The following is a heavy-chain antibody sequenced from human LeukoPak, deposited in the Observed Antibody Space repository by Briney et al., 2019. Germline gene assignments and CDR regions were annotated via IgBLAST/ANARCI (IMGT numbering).Heavy chain of an antibody. V-gene: IGHV3-21*01. CDR2: ISSSSSYI. J-gene: IGHJ5*02. CDR1: GFTFSSYS. D-gene: IGHD3-3*01. CDR3: ARDPQPRDDFWSGPP. Sequence: GGSLRLSCAASGFTFSSYSMNWVRQAPGKGLEWVSSISSSSSYIYYADSVKGRFTISRDNAKNSLYLQMNSLRAEDTAVYYCARDPQPRDDFWSGPPRGQGTLVTVSS.